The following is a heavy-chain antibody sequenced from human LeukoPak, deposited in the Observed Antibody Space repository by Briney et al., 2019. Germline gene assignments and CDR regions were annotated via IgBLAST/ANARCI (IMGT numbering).Heavy chain of an antibody. CDR3: AELGITMIGGV. CDR2: ISSSSTI. Sequence: GGSLRLSCAASGFTFSSYSMNWVRQAPGKGLEWVSYISSSSTIYYADSVEGRFTISRDNAKNSLYLQMNSLRAEDTAVYYCAELGITMIGGVWGKGTTVTISS. J-gene: IGHJ6*04. V-gene: IGHV3-48*01. D-gene: IGHD3-10*02. CDR1: GFTFSSYS.